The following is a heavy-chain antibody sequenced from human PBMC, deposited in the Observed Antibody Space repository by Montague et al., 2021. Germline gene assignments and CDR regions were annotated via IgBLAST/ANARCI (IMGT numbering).Heavy chain of an antibody. D-gene: IGHD2-15*01. J-gene: IGHJ5*02. V-gene: IGHV4-39*01. CDR3: ASLTLRPFEP. Sequence: SETLSLTCTVSGGSISSSSYYWGWIRQPPGKGLEWIGSTYYSGSTYYNPSLKSRVTISVDTSKNQYSLKLSSVTAAGTAVYYCASLTLRPFEPWGQGTLVTVSS. CDR1: GGSISSSSYY. CDR2: TYYSGST.